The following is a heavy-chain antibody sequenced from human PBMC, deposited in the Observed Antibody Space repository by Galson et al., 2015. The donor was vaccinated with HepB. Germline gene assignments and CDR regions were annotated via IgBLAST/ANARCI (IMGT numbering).Heavy chain of an antibody. D-gene: IGHD2-15*01. J-gene: IGHJ4*02. V-gene: IGHV5-51*01. CDR3: ARRVRACSGGTCYYFDY. Sequence: QSGAEVKKPGESLKISCQGSGYSFNTYWIAWVRQMPGKGLEWMGVIYPGDSDTRYGPSFQGQVTISADKSISTAYLQWSGLKASDTAMYYCARRVRACSGGTCYYFDYWGQGTLVTVSS. CDR2: IYPGDSDT. CDR1: GYSFNTYW.